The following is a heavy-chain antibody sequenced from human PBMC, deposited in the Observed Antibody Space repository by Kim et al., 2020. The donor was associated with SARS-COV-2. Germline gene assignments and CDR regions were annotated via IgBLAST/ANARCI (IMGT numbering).Heavy chain of an antibody. CDR1: GGSISSYY. CDR3: ARGGAWVRGAYIDY. Sequence: SETLSLTCTVSGGSISSYYWSWIRQPPGKELEWIGYIYDSGSTNYNPSLKSRATISVDTSKNQFSLKVNSVTAADTAVYYCARGGAWVRGAYIDYWGQGTLVTVSS. J-gene: IGHJ4*02. CDR2: IYDSGST. D-gene: IGHD3-10*01. V-gene: IGHV4-59*01.